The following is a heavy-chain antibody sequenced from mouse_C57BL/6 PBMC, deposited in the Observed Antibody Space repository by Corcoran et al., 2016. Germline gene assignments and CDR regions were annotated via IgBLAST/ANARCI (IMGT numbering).Heavy chain of an antibody. CDR1: GYTFTDYY. Sequence: QVQLKQSGAELVRPGASVKLSCKASGYTFTDYYINWVKQRPGQGLEWIARIYPGSGNTYYNEKFKGKATLTAEKSSSTAYMQLSSLTSEDSAVYFCARGVEYFDVWGTGTTVTVSS. J-gene: IGHJ1*03. CDR2: IYPGSGNT. CDR3: ARGVEYFDV. V-gene: IGHV1-76*01.